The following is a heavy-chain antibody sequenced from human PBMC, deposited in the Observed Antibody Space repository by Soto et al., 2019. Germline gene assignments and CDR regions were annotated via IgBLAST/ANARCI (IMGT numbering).Heavy chain of an antibody. Sequence: ASVKVSCKASGDTFSSYDLNWVRRAPGQGLEWMGMISPSVGSTAYAQKFQGRVSMTRDTSTSTVYMELSSLRSEDTAVYYCARDVGHSSVSIFYALDVWGRGTMVADS. J-gene: IGHJ6*02. CDR3: ARDVGHSSVSIFYALDV. CDR2: ISPSVGST. D-gene: IGHD2-2*01. V-gene: IGHV1-46*01. CDR1: GDTFSSYD.